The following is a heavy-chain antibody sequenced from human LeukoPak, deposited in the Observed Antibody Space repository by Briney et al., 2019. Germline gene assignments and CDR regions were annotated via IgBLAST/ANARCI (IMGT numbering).Heavy chain of an antibody. V-gene: IGHV3-11*05. CDR3: AKDLPQLELAGYFDY. J-gene: IGHJ4*02. CDR2: ISSSSSYT. CDR1: GFTFSDYY. Sequence: GGSLRLSCAASGFTFSDYYMSWIRQAPGKGLEWVSYISSSSSYTNYADSVKGRFTISRDNAKNSLYLQMNSLRAEDTAVYYCAKDLPQLELAGYFDYWGQGTLVTVSS. D-gene: IGHD1-1*01.